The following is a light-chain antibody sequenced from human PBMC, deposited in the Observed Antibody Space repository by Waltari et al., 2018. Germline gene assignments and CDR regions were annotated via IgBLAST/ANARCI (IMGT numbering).Light chain of an antibody. CDR2: EVS. CDR3: MQGRT. CDR1: QSLLHSDGKTY. V-gene: IGKV2-29*02. Sequence: DMVMTQTPLFLSVTPGQPASISCKSSQSLLHSDGKTYLYWYLQKPGQSPQLLIYEVSGRFAGVPDRFSGSGSGTDFTLNISRVEADDVGVYYCMQGRTFGPGTKVDIK. J-gene: IGKJ3*01.